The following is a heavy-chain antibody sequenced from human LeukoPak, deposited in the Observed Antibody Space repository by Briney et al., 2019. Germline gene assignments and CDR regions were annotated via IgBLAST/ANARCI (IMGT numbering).Heavy chain of an antibody. CDR3: ARDHRSTMWIQLWLSPDYFDY. D-gene: IGHD5-18*01. J-gene: IGHJ4*02. V-gene: IGHV7-4-1*02. CDR1: GYTFTSYY. CDR2: INANTGNP. Sequence: ASVKVSCKASGYTFTSYYMHWERQAPGQGLEWMGWINANTGNPTYAQGFTGRFVFSLDTSVSTAYLQISSLKAEDTAVYYCARDHRSTMWIQLWLSPDYFDYWGQGTLVTVSS.